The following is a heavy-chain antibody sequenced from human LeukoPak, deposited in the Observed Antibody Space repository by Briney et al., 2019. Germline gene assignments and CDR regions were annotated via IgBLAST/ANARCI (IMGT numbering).Heavy chain of an antibody. CDR3: ARTRGSGYRYTNYYMDV. Sequence: PGGSLRLSCAASGFTFSDYYMSWIRQAPGKGLERVSYISSSGSTIYYADSVKGRFTISRDNAKNSLYLQMNSLRAEDTAVYYCARTRGSGYRYTNYYMDVWGKGTTVTVSS. D-gene: IGHD3-3*01. CDR1: GFTFSDYY. CDR2: ISSSGSTI. J-gene: IGHJ6*03. V-gene: IGHV3-11*04.